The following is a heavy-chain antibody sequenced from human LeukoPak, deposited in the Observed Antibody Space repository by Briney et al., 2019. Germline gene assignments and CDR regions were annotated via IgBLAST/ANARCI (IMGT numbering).Heavy chain of an antibody. Sequence: GASVKVSCKXSGYTFTGNYMYWVRQAPGQGLEWMGRINPNSGGTDYAQNFQDRVTMTRDTSISTAYMELSRLRSDDTAVYYCARGYCSGGTCYLVENWFDPWGQGTLVTVSS. CDR2: INPNSGGT. V-gene: IGHV1-2*06. J-gene: IGHJ5*02. CDR3: ARGYCSGGTCYLVENWFDP. D-gene: IGHD2-15*01. CDR1: GYTFTGNY.